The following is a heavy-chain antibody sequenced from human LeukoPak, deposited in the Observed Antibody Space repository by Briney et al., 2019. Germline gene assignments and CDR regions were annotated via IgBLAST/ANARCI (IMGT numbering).Heavy chain of an antibody. J-gene: IGHJ6*02. CDR1: GYTFTGYY. CDR3: ARAPVEMATIDYYYYGMDV. D-gene: IGHD5-24*01. CDR2: INPNSGGT. Sequence: EASVTVSCKASGYTFTGYYMHWVRQAPGQGLEWMGWINPNSGGTNYAQKFQGWVTMTRDTSISTAYMELSRLRSDDTAVYYCARAPVEMATIDYYYYGMDVCGQGTTVTVSS. V-gene: IGHV1-2*04.